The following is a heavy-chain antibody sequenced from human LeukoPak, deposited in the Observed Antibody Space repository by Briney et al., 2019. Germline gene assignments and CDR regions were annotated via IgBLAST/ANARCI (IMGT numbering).Heavy chain of an antibody. V-gene: IGHV2-70*12. CDR1: GFSLSTSGMR. CDR2: TDWDDDK. CDR3: AHSTVSSGWYRYNWFDP. D-gene: IGHD6-19*01. J-gene: IGHJ5*02. Sequence: SGPTLVNPTQTLTLTCTFSGFSLSTSGMRVSWIRQPPGKAPEWLARTDWDDDKFYSTSLKTRLTISKDTSKNQVVLTMTNMDPVDTATYYCAHSTVSSGWYRYNWFDPWGQGTLVTVSS.